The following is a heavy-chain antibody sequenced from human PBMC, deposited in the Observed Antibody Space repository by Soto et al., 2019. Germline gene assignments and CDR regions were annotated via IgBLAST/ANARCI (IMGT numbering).Heavy chain of an antibody. J-gene: IGHJ6*02. CDR2: INHSGST. Sequence: PSETLSLTCAVYGGSFSGYYWSWIRQPPGKGLEWIGEINHSGSTNYNPSLKSRVTISVDTSKNQFSLKLSSVTAADTAVYYCAIGAMLRYFDWLPPLDVWGQGTTVTVSS. CDR1: GGSFSGYY. D-gene: IGHD3-9*01. CDR3: AIGAMLRYFDWLPPLDV. V-gene: IGHV4-34*01.